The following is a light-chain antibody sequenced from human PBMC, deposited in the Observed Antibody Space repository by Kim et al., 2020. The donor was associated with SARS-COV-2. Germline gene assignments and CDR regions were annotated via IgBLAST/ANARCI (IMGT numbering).Light chain of an antibody. J-gene: IGKJ4*01. CDR3: QQYNNWPLT. CDR1: QSVSSN. V-gene: IGKV3-15*01. CDR2: GAS. Sequence: EIVMTQSPAALSVSPGERATLSCRASQSVSSNLAGYQQKPGQAPRLLIYGASTRATGIPARFSGLGSGTEFTLTISNLQSEDFAVYYCQQYNNWPLTVGGGTKVDIK.